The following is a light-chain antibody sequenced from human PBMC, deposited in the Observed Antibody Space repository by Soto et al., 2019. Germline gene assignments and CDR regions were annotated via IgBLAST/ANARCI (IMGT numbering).Light chain of an antibody. CDR1: SSDVGRYNY. J-gene: IGLJ1*01. CDR3: SSYTSSSTPSYF. V-gene: IGLV2-14*01. CDR2: EVS. Sequence: QSVLTQPASVSGSPGQSITISCTGTSSDVGRYNYVSWYQQHPGKAPKLMIYEVSNRPSGVSNRFSGSKSGNTASLTISGLQAEDEADYYCSSYTSSSTPSYFFGTGTKLTVL.